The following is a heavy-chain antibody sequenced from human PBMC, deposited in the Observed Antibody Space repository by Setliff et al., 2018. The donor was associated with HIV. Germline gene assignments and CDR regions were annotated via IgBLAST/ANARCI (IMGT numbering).Heavy chain of an antibody. CDR1: GYVFSDFY. D-gene: IGHD3-10*02. CDR3: TRSNFDVFNRNWFDP. CDR2: INSKSGFT. Sequence: GASVKVSCKASGYVFSDFYIHWIRQAPGQGLEWVGRINSKSGFTYIAQKFRDRVTMTRDTLKSTVYMEVSSLTPDDTAVYYCTRSNFDVFNRNWFDPWGQGTLVTVS. J-gene: IGHJ5*02. V-gene: IGHV1-2*06.